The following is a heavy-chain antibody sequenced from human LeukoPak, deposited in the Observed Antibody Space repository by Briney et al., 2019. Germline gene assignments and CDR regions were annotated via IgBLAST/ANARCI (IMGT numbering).Heavy chain of an antibody. CDR1: GFTVSINY. CDR3: ARDHMARIYAFDI. Sequence: PGGSLRLSCAASGFTVSINYMNWVRQAPGKGLEWVSVIYSGGSTYYADSVKGRFTISRDNSMNTLYLQMNSLRAEDTAVYYCARDHMARIYAFDIWGQGTMVTVSS. J-gene: IGHJ3*02. D-gene: IGHD1-14*01. V-gene: IGHV3-66*02. CDR2: IYSGGST.